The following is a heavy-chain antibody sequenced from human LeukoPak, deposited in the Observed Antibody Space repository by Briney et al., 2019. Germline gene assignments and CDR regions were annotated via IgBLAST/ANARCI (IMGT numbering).Heavy chain of an antibody. CDR3: ARDSRSKGLTDY. Sequence: ASVEVSCKASGYTFTGYYMHWVRQAPGQGLEWMGWINPNSGGTNYAQKFQGRVTMTRDTSISTAYMELSRLRSDDTAVYYCARDSRSKGLTDYWGQGTLVTVSS. CDR2: INPNSGGT. J-gene: IGHJ4*02. D-gene: IGHD2/OR15-2a*01. V-gene: IGHV1-2*02. CDR1: GYTFTGYY.